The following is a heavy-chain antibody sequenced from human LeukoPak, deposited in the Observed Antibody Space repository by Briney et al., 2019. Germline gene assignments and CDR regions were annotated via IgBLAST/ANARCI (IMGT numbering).Heavy chain of an antibody. Sequence: PGRSLRLPCAASGFTFDDYAMHWVRQAPGKGLEWVSGISWNSGSIGYADSVKGRFTISRDNAKNSLYLQMNSLRAEDTALYYCAKAHMVYFGLLDYWGQGTLVTVSS. J-gene: IGHJ4*02. CDR3: AKAHMVYFGLLDY. CDR1: GFTFDDYA. V-gene: IGHV3-9*01. D-gene: IGHD2-8*01. CDR2: ISWNSGSI.